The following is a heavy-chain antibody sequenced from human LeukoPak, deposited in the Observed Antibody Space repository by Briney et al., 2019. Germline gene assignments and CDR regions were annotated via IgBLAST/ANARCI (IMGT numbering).Heavy chain of an antibody. CDR1: GFIFSTDS. CDR2: ISSSSSSI. V-gene: IGHV3-48*02. D-gene: IGHD6-13*01. CDR3: ARSGYGSRWYFFDH. Sequence: GGSLRLSCAASGFIFSTDSISWVRQAPGKGLEWVSHISSSSSSIYYADSVKGRFSISRDNAKNSLYLQMNSLRDEDTAVYYCARSGYGSRWYFFDHWGQGTLVTVSS. J-gene: IGHJ4*02.